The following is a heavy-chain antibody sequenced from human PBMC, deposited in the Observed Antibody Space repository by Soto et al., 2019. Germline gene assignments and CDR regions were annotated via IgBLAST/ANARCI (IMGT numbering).Heavy chain of an antibody. J-gene: IGHJ5*02. CDR3: ARGSNATVGPTGWFDP. CDR1: GGSFSSYA. V-gene: IGHV1-69*01. D-gene: IGHD1-26*01. CDR2: IIPSFGTP. Sequence: QVQLVQSGDEVKKPGSSVKVSCKASGGSFSSYAFSWVRQAPGQGLEWMGGIIPSFGTPNYAQRFQGRVTISADEATTTVYMDLRRLRSEDTAVYYCARGSNATVGPTGWFDPWGQGTLVTVYS.